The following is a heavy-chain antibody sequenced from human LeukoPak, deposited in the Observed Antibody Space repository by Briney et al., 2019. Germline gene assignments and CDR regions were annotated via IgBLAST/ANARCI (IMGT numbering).Heavy chain of an antibody. CDR2: IDKKDKGYATAT. CDR3: TRDSGTYNWFDP. Sequence: PGGSLRLSCAPSLFTPSGSAIHWVRQSSGKGLEWGGQIDKKDKGYATATAYAASVKGRFTISRDDSINTAYLQMKSLKTEDTALYYCTRDSGTYNWFDPWGQGTLVTVSS. J-gene: IGHJ5*02. V-gene: IGHV3-73*01. D-gene: IGHD2-2*01. CDR1: LFTPSGSA.